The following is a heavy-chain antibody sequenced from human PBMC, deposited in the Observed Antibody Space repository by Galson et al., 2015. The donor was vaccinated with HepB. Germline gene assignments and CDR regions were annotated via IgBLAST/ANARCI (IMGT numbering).Heavy chain of an antibody. CDR1: GGSFSGYF. CDR3: AVQVGDRDDF. D-gene: IGHD3-16*01. CDR2: INQSGST. V-gene: IGHV4-34*01. Sequence: DTLSLTCAVYGGSFSGYFWGWIRQPPGKGLEWIGEINQSGSTNYNPSLKSRVTISVDTSKNQFSLELSSVTAADTAVYYCAVQVGDRDDFWGQGTLVTVSS. J-gene: IGHJ4*02.